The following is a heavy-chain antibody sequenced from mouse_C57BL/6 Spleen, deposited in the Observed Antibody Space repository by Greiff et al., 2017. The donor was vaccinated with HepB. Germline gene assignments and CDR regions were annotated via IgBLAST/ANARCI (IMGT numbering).Heavy chain of an antibody. CDR3: ASYYGSSYY. J-gene: IGHJ2*01. Sequence: QVQLQQPGAELVKPGASVKLSCKASGYTFTSYWMQWVKQRPGQGLEWIGEIDPSDSYTNYNQKLKGKATLTVDTSSSTAYMQLSSLTSEDSAVYYCASYYGSSYYWGQGTTLTVSS. CDR2: IDPSDSYT. CDR1: GYTFTSYW. D-gene: IGHD1-1*01. V-gene: IGHV1-50*01.